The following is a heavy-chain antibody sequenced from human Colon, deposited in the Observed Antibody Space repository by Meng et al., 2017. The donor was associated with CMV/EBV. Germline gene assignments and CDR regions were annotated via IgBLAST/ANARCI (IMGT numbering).Heavy chain of an antibody. CDR1: GFAFSESG. V-gene: IGHV3-9*01. D-gene: IGHD1-1*01. CDR2: ITWTSGST. J-gene: IGHJ5*02. CDR3: AKDLSSFAYLQLDL. Sequence: SLKISCVASGFAFSESGMHWIRQTPGRGLEWVAGITWTSGSTYYADSVRGRFTISRDNAKNSLYLQMNSLRLEDTALYYCAKDLSSFAYLQLDLWGQGTPVTVSS.